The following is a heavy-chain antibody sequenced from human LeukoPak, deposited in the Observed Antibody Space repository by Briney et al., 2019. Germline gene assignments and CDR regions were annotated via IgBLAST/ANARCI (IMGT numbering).Heavy chain of an antibody. V-gene: IGHV4-59*01. CDR3: ARWGKKYSSTSYYGMDV. Sequence: SETLSLTCTVSGGSISSYYWSWIRQPPGKGLEWIGYIYYSGSTNYNPSLKSRVTISVDTSKNQFSLKLSSVTAADTAVYYCARWGKKYSSTSYYGMDVWGQGTTVTVSS. D-gene: IGHD6-13*01. J-gene: IGHJ6*02. CDR2: IYYSGST. CDR1: GGSISSYY.